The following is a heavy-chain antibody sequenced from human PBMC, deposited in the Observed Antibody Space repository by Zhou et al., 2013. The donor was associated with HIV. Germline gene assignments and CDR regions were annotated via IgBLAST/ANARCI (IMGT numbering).Heavy chain of an antibody. J-gene: IGHJ6*02. D-gene: IGHD3-9*01. CDR2: MIPVYGAT. CDR1: GGTFSSFA. CDR3: ARDMALRYSDYYYGMDV. Sequence: QVQLVQSGAEVKKPGSSVKVSCKASGGTFSSFAFSWVRQAPGQGLEWMGGMIPVYGATNYVQKFQGRVTITTDESTSTVYMELSSLRSEDTAVYYCARDMALRYSDYYYGMDVWGQGTTVTVS. V-gene: IGHV1-69*05.